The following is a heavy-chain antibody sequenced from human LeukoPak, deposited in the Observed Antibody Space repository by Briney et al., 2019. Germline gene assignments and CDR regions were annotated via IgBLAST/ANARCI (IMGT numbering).Heavy chain of an antibody. V-gene: IGHV4-30-2*02. J-gene: IGHJ6*02. D-gene: IGHD3-9*01. CDR3: ARSAAYYDILTGYSGYYGMDV. CDR1: GGSISSGGYS. CDR2: IYHSGST. Sequence: SETLSLTCAVSGGSISSGGYSWSWIRQPPGKGLEWIGYIYHSGSTYYNPSLKSRVTISVDTSKNQFSLKLSSVTAADTAVYYCARSAAYYDILTGYSGYYGMDVWGQGTTVTVSS.